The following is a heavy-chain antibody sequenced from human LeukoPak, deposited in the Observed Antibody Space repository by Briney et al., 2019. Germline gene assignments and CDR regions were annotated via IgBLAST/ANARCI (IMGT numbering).Heavy chain of an antibody. Sequence: PSETLSLTCTVSGGSISSYHWSWIRQPAGKGLEWIGRIYTSGSTNYNPSLKSRVTMSVDTSKNQFSLKLSSVTAADTAVYYCARETGYYGSGSGIDYWGQGTLVTVSS. V-gene: IGHV4-4*07. CDR1: GGSISSYH. D-gene: IGHD3-10*01. J-gene: IGHJ4*02. CDR2: IYTSGST. CDR3: ARETGYYGSGSGIDY.